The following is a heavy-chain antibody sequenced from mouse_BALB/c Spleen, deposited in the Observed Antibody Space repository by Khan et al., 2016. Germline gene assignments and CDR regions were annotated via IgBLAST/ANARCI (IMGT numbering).Heavy chain of an antibody. CDR2: IIYSGST. CDR3: ASDWPNYAMDY. CDR1: GSSITSDYA. Sequence: VQLKESGPGLMKPSQSLSLTCTVTGSSITSDYAWNWIRQFPGNKLEWMGYIIYSGSTTYTPSLKSRISITRDTSKNQFFLQLNSVTIEDTATYYCASDWPNYAMDYRGQGTSVTVSS. J-gene: IGHJ4*01. D-gene: IGHD2-4*01. V-gene: IGHV3-2*02.